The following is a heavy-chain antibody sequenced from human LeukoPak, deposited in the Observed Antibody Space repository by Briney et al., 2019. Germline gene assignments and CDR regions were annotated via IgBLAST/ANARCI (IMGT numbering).Heavy chain of an antibody. Sequence: SETLSLTCTVSGGSISSYYWSWIRQPPGKGLEWIGYIYYSGSTNYNPSLKSRVTISVDTSKDQFFLKLSSVTAADTAVYYCARVIIAVAPGLHYYYMDVWGKGTTVTVSS. CDR3: ARVIIAVAPGLHYYYMDV. V-gene: IGHV4-59*01. J-gene: IGHJ6*03. CDR2: IYYSGST. D-gene: IGHD6-19*01. CDR1: GGSISSYY.